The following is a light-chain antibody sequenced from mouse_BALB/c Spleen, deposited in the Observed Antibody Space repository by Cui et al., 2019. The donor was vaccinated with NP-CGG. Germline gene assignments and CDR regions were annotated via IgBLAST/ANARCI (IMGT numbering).Light chain of an antibody. CDR3: ALWYSNHWV. Sequence: QGVVTQEYLHTTSPGEPVTLTCRSSTRAVTTSNYANWVQEKPDHLFTGLIGGTNNRAPGVPARFSGSLIGDKAALTITGAQTEDEAIYFCALWYSNHWVFGGGTKLTVL. V-gene: IGLV1*01. CDR1: TRAVTTSNY. J-gene: IGLJ1*01. CDR2: GTN.